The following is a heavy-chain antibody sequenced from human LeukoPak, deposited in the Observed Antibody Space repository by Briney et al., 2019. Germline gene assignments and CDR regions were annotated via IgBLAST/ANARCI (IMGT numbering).Heavy chain of an antibody. Sequence: PGGSLRLSCAAPGFTLSNYWMTWLRQTPGKGLEGVANIRQDGALEYYVESVQGRFSISRDNAKNSFYLQMNSLRADDTAFYYCARDLSASGSFDYWGQGTLVTVSS. CDR1: GFTLSNYW. V-gene: IGHV3-7*04. D-gene: IGHD3-9*01. CDR2: IRQDGALE. CDR3: ARDLSASGSFDY. J-gene: IGHJ4*02.